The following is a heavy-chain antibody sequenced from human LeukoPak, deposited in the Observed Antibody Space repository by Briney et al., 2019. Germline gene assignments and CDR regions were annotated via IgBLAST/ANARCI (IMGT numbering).Heavy chain of an antibody. Sequence: RPGGSLRLSRAASGFTFSSYAMSWVRQAPGKGLEWVSAISGSGGSTYYADSVKVRFTISRDNSKNTLYLQMNSLRAEDTAVYYCAKDQYSSGLDAFDIWGQGTMVTVSS. V-gene: IGHV3-23*01. CDR3: AKDQYSSGLDAFDI. D-gene: IGHD6-19*01. CDR2: ISGSGGST. CDR1: GFTFSSYA. J-gene: IGHJ3*02.